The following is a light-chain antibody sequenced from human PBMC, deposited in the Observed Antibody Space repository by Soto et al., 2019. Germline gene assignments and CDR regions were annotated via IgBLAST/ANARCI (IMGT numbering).Light chain of an antibody. J-gene: IGLJ3*02. CDR2: EVS. Sequence: QSVLTQPASVSGFPGQSITISCTGTSSDVGGYNYVSWYQQHPGKAPKLMIYEVSNRPSGVSNRFSGSKSGNTASLTISGLQAEDEADYYCSSYTSSSTVFGGGTKLTVL. CDR3: SSYTSSSTV. CDR1: SSDVGGYNY. V-gene: IGLV2-14*01.